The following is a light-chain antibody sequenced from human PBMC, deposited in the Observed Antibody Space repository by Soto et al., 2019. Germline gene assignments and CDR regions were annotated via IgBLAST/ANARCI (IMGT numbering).Light chain of an antibody. Sequence: EIVMTQSPATLSVSPGERATLSCRASQSVNSNLAWYQQKPGQAPRLLIYGASTRATGIPARFSGSGSGTEFTLIISSRQSEDFAVYSCQQYNNWPLSITFGQGTRLEMK. CDR2: GAS. J-gene: IGKJ5*01. V-gene: IGKV3-15*01. CDR3: QQYNNWPLSIT. CDR1: QSVNSN.